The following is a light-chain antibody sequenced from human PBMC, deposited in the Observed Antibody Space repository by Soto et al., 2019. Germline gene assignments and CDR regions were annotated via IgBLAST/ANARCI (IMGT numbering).Light chain of an antibody. CDR1: QSVSSN. J-gene: IGKJ1*01. CDR2: GAS. Sequence: EIVMTQSPATLSVSPGERATLSCRASQSVSSNLAWYHQKPGQAPRLLIYGASTRATGVPARFSGSGSETEFTLTISSLQSEDFAVYYCQQYNSWPQTFGQGTKVEIK. CDR3: QQYNSWPQT. V-gene: IGKV3-15*01.